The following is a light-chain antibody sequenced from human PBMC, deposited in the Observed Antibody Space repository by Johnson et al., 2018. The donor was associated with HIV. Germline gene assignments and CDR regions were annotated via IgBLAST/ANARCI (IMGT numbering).Light chain of an antibody. CDR3: GTWDSSLSAHYV. Sequence: QSVLTQPPSVSAAPGQKVTISCSGSSSNIGNNYVSWYQQFPGTAPKLLIYENNKRPSGIPDRFSGSKSGTSATLGLTGLQTGDEADYYCGTWDSSLSAHYVFGTGTKITVL. CDR2: ENN. CDR1: SSNIGNNY. V-gene: IGLV1-51*02. J-gene: IGLJ1*01.